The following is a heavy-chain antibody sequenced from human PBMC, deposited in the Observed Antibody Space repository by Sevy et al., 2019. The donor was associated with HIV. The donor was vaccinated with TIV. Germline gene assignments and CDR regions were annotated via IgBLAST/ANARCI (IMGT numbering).Heavy chain of an antibody. V-gene: IGHV3-48*04. J-gene: IGHJ4*02. CDR3: ARDEYSYASGFDY. Sequence: LTCAASGFTFSDYSMNWVRQAPGKGLEWVSYISSSSSPIYYADSVKGRFTISRDNAKNSLYLHMNSLRAEDTAVYYCARDEYSYASGFDYWGQGTLVTVSS. CDR2: ISSSSSPI. CDR1: GFTFSDYS. D-gene: IGHD5-18*01.